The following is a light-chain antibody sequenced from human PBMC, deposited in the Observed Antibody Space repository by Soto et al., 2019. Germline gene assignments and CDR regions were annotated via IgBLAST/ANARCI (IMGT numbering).Light chain of an antibody. CDR1: SSNIGNDY. Sequence: QSVLTQPPSVSAAPGQKVTISCSGSSSNIGNDYVSWHQQLPGTSPKLLIYDNYRRPSGIPDRFSGSKSGTSATLGITGLQTGDEADYYCATWDSSLSAVVFGGGTKVTVL. CDR3: ATWDSSLSAVV. CDR2: DNY. J-gene: IGLJ2*01. V-gene: IGLV1-51*01.